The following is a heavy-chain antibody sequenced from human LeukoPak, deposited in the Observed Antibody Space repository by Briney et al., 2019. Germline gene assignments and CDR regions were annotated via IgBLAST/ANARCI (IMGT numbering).Heavy chain of an antibody. CDR2: INWNGGST. CDR1: GFTFDDYG. Sequence: PGGSLRLSCAASGFTFDDYGMSWVRHAPGKGLEWDSGINWNGGSTVYADSVKGRFTISRDNAKNSMYLQMNSLRAEDTALYHCARGYYGSGSSHYYYYYGMDVWGQGTTVTVSS. V-gene: IGHV3-20*01. D-gene: IGHD3-10*01. J-gene: IGHJ6*02. CDR3: ARGYYGSGSSHYYYYYGMDV.